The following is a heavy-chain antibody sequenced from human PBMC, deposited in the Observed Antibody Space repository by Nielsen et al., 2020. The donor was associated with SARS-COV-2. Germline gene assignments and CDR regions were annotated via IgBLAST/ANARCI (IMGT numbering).Heavy chain of an antibody. D-gene: IGHD3-10*01. Sequence: GSLRLSCTASGFTFGDYAMSWVRQAPGKGLEWVGFIRSKAYGGTTEYAASVKGRFTISRDDSKSIAYLQMNSLKTEDTAVYYCTRDQYYGSGSYYYYFDYWGQGTLVTVSS. CDR3: TRDQYYGSGSYYYYFDY. J-gene: IGHJ4*02. CDR1: GFTFGDYA. V-gene: IGHV3-49*04. CDR2: IRSKAYGGTT.